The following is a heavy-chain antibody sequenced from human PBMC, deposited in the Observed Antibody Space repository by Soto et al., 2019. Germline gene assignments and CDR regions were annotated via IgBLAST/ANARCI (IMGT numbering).Heavy chain of an antibody. J-gene: IGHJ3*02. CDR2: INPNSGGT. V-gene: IGHV1-2*02. CDR1: GYTFTGYY. CDR3: ARDRPPGDDAFDI. D-gene: IGHD2-21*02. Sequence: ASVKVSCKASGYTFTGYYMHWVRQAPGQGLEWMGWINPNSGGTNYAQKFQGRVTMTRDTSISTAYMELSRLRSDDTAVYYCARDRPPGDDAFDIWGQGTMVTVSS.